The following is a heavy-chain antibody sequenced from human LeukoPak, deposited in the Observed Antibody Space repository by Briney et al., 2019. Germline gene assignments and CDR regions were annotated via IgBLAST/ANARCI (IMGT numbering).Heavy chain of an antibody. Sequence: GGPLRLSCAASGFTFSSYAMSWVRQAPGKELEWVANIRHDGSETYYVDSLRGRFTISRDNAKNLVYLQMSSLRAEDTAIYYCARDETYDYESNGYLDFWGQGTVVTVSS. D-gene: IGHD3-22*01. CDR3: ARDETYDYESNGYLDF. V-gene: IGHV3-7*01. CDR2: IRHDGSET. J-gene: IGHJ4*02. CDR1: GFTFSSYA.